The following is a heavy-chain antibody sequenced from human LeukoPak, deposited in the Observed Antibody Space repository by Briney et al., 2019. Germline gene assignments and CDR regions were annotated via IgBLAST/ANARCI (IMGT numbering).Heavy chain of an antibody. CDR1: GGSISSSNW. D-gene: IGHD6-25*01. CDR3: ARGPSSGHSGAFDI. V-gene: IGHV4-4*02. Sequence: PSGTLSLTCAVYGGSISSSNWWSWVRQPPGKGLEWVGEIYHSGSTNYNPSLKSRVTISVDKAKNQFSLKLSSVTAADTAVYYCARGPSSGHSGAFDIWGQGTMVTVSS. J-gene: IGHJ3*02. CDR2: IYHSGST.